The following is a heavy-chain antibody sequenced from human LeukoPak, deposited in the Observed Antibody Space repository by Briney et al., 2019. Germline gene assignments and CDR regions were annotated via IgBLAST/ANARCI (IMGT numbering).Heavy chain of an antibody. CDR3: ARYRNYYDSSGYYPFDY. CDR2: IYSGGST. J-gene: IGHJ4*02. CDR1: GFTVSSNY. D-gene: IGHD3-22*01. Sequence: GGSLRLSCAASGFTVSSNYLSWVRQAPGRGLEWVSIIYSGGSTYYADSVKGRFTISRDNSKNTLYLQMNSLRAEDTAVCYCARYRNYYDSSGYYPFDYWGQGSLVTVSS. V-gene: IGHV3-53*01.